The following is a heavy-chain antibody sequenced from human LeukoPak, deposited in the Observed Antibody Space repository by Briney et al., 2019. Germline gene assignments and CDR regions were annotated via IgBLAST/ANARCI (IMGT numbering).Heavy chain of an antibody. Sequence: GGSLRLPCAASGFTFSSYGMHWVRQAPGKGLEWVAVISYDGSNKYYADSVKGRFTISRDNSKNTLYLQMNSLRAEDTAVYYCASVSGERLTSHYYYGMDVWGQGTTVTVSS. CDR1: GFTFSSYG. J-gene: IGHJ6*02. CDR2: ISYDGSNK. CDR3: ASVSGERLTSHYYYGMDV. D-gene: IGHD3-10*01. V-gene: IGHV3-30*03.